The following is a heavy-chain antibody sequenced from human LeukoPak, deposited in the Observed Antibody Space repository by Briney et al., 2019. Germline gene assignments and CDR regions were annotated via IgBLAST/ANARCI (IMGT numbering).Heavy chain of an antibody. CDR2: ISWNSGSI. J-gene: IGHJ4*02. V-gene: IGHV3-9*01. CDR3: AKDTGGLNFDY. D-gene: IGHD1-14*01. Sequence: QPGGSLRLSCAVSGFTFDDYAMHWVRQAPGKGLEWVSGISWNSGSIGYVDSVKGRFTISRDNAKKSLYLQMNSLRAEDTALYYCAKDTGGLNFDYWGQGTLVTVSS. CDR1: GFTFDDYA.